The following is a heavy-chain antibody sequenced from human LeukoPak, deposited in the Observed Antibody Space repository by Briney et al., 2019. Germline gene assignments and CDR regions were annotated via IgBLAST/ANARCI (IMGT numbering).Heavy chain of an antibody. CDR3: ARDGYDFWSGYYPTDAFDI. V-gene: IGHV3-74*01. CDR1: GFTFNNSA. Sequence: GGSLRLSCVASGFTFNNSAMSWVRQAPGKGLVWVSRINTDGSTTNYADSVKGRFTISRDNAKNSLYLQMNSLRAEDTAVYYCARDGYDFWSGYYPTDAFDIWGQGTMVTVSS. J-gene: IGHJ3*02. D-gene: IGHD3-3*01. CDR2: INTDGSTT.